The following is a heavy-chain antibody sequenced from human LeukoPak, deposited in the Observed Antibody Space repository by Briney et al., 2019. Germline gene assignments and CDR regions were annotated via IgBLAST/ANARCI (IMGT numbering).Heavy chain of an antibody. CDR3: AREGRQDYVYFDC. D-gene: IGHD4-17*01. CDR2: INYSGNT. Sequence: SETLSLTCTVSGDSISSYYWSWIRQPPGHGLEWMGYINYSGNTNYNPSLTSRVTISVDTSKNQFSLRLTSVTAADTAVYYCAREGRQDYVYFDCWGQGTLVTVSS. CDR1: GDSISSYY. V-gene: IGHV4-59*01. J-gene: IGHJ4*02.